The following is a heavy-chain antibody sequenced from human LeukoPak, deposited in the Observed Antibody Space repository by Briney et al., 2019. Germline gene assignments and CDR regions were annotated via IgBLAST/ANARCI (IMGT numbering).Heavy chain of an antibody. Sequence: PGGSLRLSCAASGFTFSSYSMNWVRQAPGKGLEWVSSISSSSSYIYYADSVKGRFTISRDNAKNSLYLQMNSLRAEDTAVYYCARSELLWFGGVKSGFDYWGQGTLVTVSS. CDR1: GFTFSSYS. V-gene: IGHV3-21*01. CDR3: ARSELLWFGGVKSGFDY. J-gene: IGHJ4*02. CDR2: ISSSSSYI. D-gene: IGHD3-10*01.